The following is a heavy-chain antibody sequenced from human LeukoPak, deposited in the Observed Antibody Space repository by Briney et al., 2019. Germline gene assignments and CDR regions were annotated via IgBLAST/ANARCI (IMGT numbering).Heavy chain of an antibody. D-gene: IGHD2-15*01. V-gene: IGHV4-34*01. CDR3: ARGRGGYCSGGSCWGTYHYYGMDV. CDR2: INHSGST. Sequence: SETLSLTCAVYGGSFSGYYWSWIRQPPGKGLEWIGEINHSGSTNYNPSLKSRVTISVDTSKNQFSLKLSSVTAADTAVYYCARGRGGYCSGGSCWGTYHYYGMDVWGQGTTVTVSS. J-gene: IGHJ6*02. CDR1: GGSFSGYY.